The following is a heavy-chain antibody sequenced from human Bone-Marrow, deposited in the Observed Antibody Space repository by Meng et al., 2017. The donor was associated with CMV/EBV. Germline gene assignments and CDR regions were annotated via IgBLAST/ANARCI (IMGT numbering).Heavy chain of an antibody. CDR2: ISGSGGST. CDR3: ARKGYCTSSTCYNFYGMDV. CDR1: GFTFSSYA. V-gene: IGHV3-23*01. D-gene: IGHD2/OR15-2a*01. J-gene: IGHJ6*02. Sequence: GGSLRLSCAASGFTFSSYAMSWVRQAPGKGLEWVSAISGSGGSTYYADSVKGRFAISRDNAQNSLHLQMNSLRVEDTALYYCARKGYCTSSTCYNFYGMDVWGQGTAVTFSS.